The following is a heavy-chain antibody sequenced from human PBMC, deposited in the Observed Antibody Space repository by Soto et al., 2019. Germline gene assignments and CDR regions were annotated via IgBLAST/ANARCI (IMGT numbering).Heavy chain of an antibody. J-gene: IGHJ4*02. CDR2: VSSSSSYI. CDR1: GFTFSGHT. CDR3: ARCMGFDGAGYAFFDS. V-gene: IGHV3-21*01. D-gene: IGHD3-10*01. Sequence: EVQLVESGGGLVKPGGSLRLSCAASGFTFSGHTINWVRQAPGKGLEWVSSVSSSSSYIYYADSVKGRFTVSRDNAEKSLYLKMNSLRAEDTASYYCARCMGFDGAGYAFFDSWGQGTLVTVSS.